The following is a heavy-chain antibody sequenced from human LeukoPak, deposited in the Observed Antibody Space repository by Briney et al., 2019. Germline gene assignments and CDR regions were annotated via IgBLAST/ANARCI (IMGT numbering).Heavy chain of an antibody. Sequence: NPGGSLRLSCAASGFTFSSYSMNSVRQAPGKGLEWVSSISSSSSYIYYADSVKGRFTISRDNAKNSLYLQMNSLRAEDTAVYYCARDLRRQQLYYYYGMDVWGQGTTVTVSS. D-gene: IGHD6-13*01. CDR1: GFTFSSYS. V-gene: IGHV3-21*01. J-gene: IGHJ6*02. CDR2: ISSSSSYI. CDR3: ARDLRRQQLYYYYGMDV.